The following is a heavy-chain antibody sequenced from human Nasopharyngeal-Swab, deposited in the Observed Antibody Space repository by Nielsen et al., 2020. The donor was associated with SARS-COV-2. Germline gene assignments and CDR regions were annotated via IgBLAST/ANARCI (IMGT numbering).Heavy chain of an antibody. Sequence: SETLSLTCAVYGGSFSGYYWSWIRQPPGKGLEWIGEINHSGSTNYNPSLKSRVTISVDTSKNQFSLKLTSVTAADTAVYYCARDEPPGYYYYGMDVWGQGTTVTVSS. CDR3: ARDEPPGYYYYGMDV. CDR1: GGSFSGYY. J-gene: IGHJ6*02. D-gene: IGHD1-14*01. V-gene: IGHV4-34*01. CDR2: INHSGST.